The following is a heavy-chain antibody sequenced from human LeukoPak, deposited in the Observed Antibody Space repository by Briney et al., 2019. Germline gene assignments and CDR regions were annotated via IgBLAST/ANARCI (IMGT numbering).Heavy chain of an antibody. CDR3: ARDWNRVNWFDP. D-gene: IGHD1-1*01. Sequence: ASVKVSCKASGYTFTGYYMHWVRQAPGQGLEWMGWINPNSGGTNYAQKFRGRVTVTRDTSISTAYMELSRLRSDDTAVYYCARDWNRVNWFDPWGQGTLVTVSS. V-gene: IGHV1-2*02. CDR2: INPNSGGT. CDR1: GYTFTGYY. J-gene: IGHJ5*02.